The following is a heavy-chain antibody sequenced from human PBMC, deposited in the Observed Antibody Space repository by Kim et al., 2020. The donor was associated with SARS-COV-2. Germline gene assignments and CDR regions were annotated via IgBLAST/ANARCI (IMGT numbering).Heavy chain of an antibody. CDR2: IYYSGST. Sequence: SETLSLTCTVSGGSISSSSYYWGWIRQPPGKGLEWIGSIYYSGSTYYNPSLKSRVTISVDTSKNQFSLKLSSVTAADTAVYYCARRAPQGGFDPWGQGTLVTVSS. CDR1: GGSISSSSYY. V-gene: IGHV4-39*01. CDR3: ARRAPQGGFDP. J-gene: IGHJ5*02.